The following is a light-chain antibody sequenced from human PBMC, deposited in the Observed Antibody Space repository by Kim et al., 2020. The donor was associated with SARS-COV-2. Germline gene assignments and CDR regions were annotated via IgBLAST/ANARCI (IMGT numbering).Light chain of an antibody. Sequence: EIVLTQSPATLSLSPGERAALSCRASQSVSSSYLAWYQQKPGQAPRLLIYGASSRATGIPDRFSGSGSGTDFTLTITRLEPDDFAVYYSQQYGTSPLTFGRGKKLEI. CDR2: GAS. CDR3: QQYGTSPLT. CDR1: QSVSSSY. V-gene: IGKV3-20*01. J-gene: IGKJ4*01.